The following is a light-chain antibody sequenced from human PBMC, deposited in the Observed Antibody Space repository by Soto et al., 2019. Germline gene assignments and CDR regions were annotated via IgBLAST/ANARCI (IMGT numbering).Light chain of an antibody. CDR2: SNY. CDR1: TSNIGSNS. CDR3: AAWDVSPSRPL. Sequence: VVTTPRSASGNPAVLGTTFCYGDTSNIGSNSVYWYQPLPGPAPNPLISSNYLRPSGVADRFSGSKSGTSPCLAISALPSEQEADYFCAAWDVSPSRPLFAGGPQLT. J-gene: IGLJ2*01. V-gene: IGLV1-47*02.